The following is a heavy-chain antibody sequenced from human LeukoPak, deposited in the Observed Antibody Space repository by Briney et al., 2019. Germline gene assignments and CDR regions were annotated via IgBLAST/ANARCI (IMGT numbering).Heavy chain of an antibody. CDR3: ARHYGSGRYYLDS. Sequence: PSETLSLTCTVSGGSISSYYWSWIRQPPGKGLEWIGYIYYSGSTNYNPSLKSRVTISVDTSKNQFSLKLSSVTAADTAVYYCARHYGSGRYYLDSRGQGTLVTVSS. CDR2: IYYSGST. V-gene: IGHV4-59*08. CDR1: GGSISSYY. J-gene: IGHJ4*02. D-gene: IGHD3-10*01.